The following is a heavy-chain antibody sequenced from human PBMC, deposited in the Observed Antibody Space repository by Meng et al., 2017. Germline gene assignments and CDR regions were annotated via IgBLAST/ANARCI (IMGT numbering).Heavy chain of an antibody. D-gene: IGHD3-16*01. V-gene: IGHV3-21*01. Sequence: GESLKTPRAAPGFTLSSYSMNRGRQAPGKGLEWVSSINSSSSYIYYADSVKGRFTISRDNAKNSLYLQMNSLRDGDTAVYYCAREAHLETCGGVMAPAIDYWGQGTLVTVSS. CDR3: AREAHLETCGGVMAPAIDY. CDR1: GFTLSSYS. J-gene: IGHJ4*02. CDR2: INSSSSYI.